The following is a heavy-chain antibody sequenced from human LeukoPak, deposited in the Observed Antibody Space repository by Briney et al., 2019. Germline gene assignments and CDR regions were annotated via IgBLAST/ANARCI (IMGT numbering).Heavy chain of an antibody. V-gene: IGHV3-66*01. CDR1: EFSVGSNY. J-gene: IGHJ4*02. D-gene: IGHD3-22*01. Sequence: GGSLRLSCAASEFSVGSNYMTWVRQAPGKGLEWVSLIYSGASTYYADSVKGRFTISRDNSKNTVYLQMNSLRAEDTAVYYCARGSGYYYYFDYWGQGTLVTVSS. CDR3: ARGSGYYYYFDY. CDR2: IYSGAST.